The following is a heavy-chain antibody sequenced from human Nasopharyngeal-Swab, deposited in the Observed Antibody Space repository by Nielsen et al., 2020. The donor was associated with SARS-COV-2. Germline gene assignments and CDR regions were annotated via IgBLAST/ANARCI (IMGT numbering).Heavy chain of an antibody. J-gene: IGHJ4*02. CDR2: ISGSGGST. V-gene: IGHV3-23*01. D-gene: IGHD3-22*01. Sequence: VRQAPGKGLEWASVISGSGGSTYYADSVKGRFTISRDNSKNTLYLQMNSLRAEDTAVYYCARYDDYYDSSGYAYWGQGTLVTVSS. CDR3: ARYDDYYDSSGYAY.